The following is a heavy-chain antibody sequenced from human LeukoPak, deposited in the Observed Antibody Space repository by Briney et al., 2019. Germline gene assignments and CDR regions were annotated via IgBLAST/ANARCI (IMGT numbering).Heavy chain of an antibody. Sequence: KPGGSLRLSCAASGFSFSDYYMSWIRQAPGKGLEWVSYISSSGNTIYYADSVKGRFTISRDNAKNSLYLQMNSLRAEDTAVYYCARDQYYYDSSAPPLYWGQGTLSPSPQ. CDR3: ARDQYYYDSSAPPLY. D-gene: IGHD3-22*01. V-gene: IGHV3-11*01. J-gene: IGHJ4*02. CDR1: GFSFSDYY. CDR2: ISSSGNTI.